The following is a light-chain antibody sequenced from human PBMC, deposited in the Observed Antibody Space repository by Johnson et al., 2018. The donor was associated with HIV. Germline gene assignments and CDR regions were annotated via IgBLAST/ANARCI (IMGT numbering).Light chain of an antibody. Sequence: QSVLTQPPSVSAAPGQKVTISCSGSSSNIGNNYVSWYQQLPGTAPKLLIHDNNKRPSGIPDRFSGSTSGTAATLGVTGLQTGDEADYYCGTWDSSLSVPGFGYGTKVTVL. CDR1: SSNIGNNY. J-gene: IGLJ1*01. CDR2: DNN. V-gene: IGLV1-51*01. CDR3: GTWDSSLSVPG.